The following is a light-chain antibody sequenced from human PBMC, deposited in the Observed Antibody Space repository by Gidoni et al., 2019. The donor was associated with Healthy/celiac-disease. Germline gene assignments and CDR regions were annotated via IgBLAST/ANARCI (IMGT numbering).Light chain of an antibody. J-gene: IGKJ2*01. CDR1: QIVSSN. CDR2: GAS. V-gene: IGKV3-15*01. CDR3: QQYNNWPPMYT. Sequence: EIVMTQSPATLSVSPGERATLSCRASQIVSSNLAWYQQKPGQAPRLLIYGASTRATGIPARFSGSGSGTEFTLTISSLQSEDFAVYYCQQYNNWPPMYTFGQXTKLEIK.